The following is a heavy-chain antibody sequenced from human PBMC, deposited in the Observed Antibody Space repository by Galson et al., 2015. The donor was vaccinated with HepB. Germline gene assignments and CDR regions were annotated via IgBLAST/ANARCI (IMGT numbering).Heavy chain of an antibody. CDR2: INPNSGGT. V-gene: IGHV1-2*02. J-gene: IGHJ6*02. CDR1: GYTFTGYY. Sequence: SVKVSCKASGYTFTGYYMHWVRQAPGQGLEWMGWINPNSGGTNYAQKFQGRVTMTRDTSISTAYMKLSRLRSDDTAVYYCASLPSKRRHYGMDVWGQGTTVTVSS. CDR3: ASLPSKRRHYGMDV.